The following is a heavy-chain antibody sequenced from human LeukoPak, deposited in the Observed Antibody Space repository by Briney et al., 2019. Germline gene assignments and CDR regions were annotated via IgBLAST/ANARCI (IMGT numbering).Heavy chain of an antibody. D-gene: IGHD4-17*01. Sequence: SETLSLTCTVSGGSISSYYWSWIRQPPGKGLEWIGYIYYSGSTNYNPSLKSRVTISVDTSKNQFSLKLTSVTAADTAVYYCARGGTMTTVPLWGQGTLVTVSS. CDR3: ARGGTMTTVPL. V-gene: IGHV4-59*08. J-gene: IGHJ4*02. CDR2: IYYSGST. CDR1: GGSISSYY.